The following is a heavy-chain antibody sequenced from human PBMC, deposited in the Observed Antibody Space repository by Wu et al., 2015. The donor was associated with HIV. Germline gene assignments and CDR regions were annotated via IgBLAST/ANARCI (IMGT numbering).Heavy chain of an antibody. CDR1: GGTFSSYA. J-gene: IGHJ3*02. D-gene: IGHD3-10*01. CDR3: ASPIPLRSGFGDAFDI. V-gene: IGHV1-69*13. Sequence: QVQLVQSGAEVKKPGSSVKVSCKASGGTFSSYAISWVRQAPGQGLEWMGRIIPIFGTANYAQKFQGRVTITADESTSTAYMELSSLRSEDTAVYYCASPIPLRSGFGDAFDIWGQGTMVTVSS. CDR2: IIPIFGTA.